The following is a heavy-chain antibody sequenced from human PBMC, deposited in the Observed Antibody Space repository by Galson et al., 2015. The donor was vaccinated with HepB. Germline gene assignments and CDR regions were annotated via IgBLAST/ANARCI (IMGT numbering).Heavy chain of an antibody. CDR3: ARDPGAGAVDV. Sequence: SLRLSCAASGFTFNIYWMTWVRQAPGKGLEWVANIKEDGSEESYVGPVQGRFTIFRDNAKDSLYLQMNSLRVEDTAVYYCARDPGAGAVDVWGKGTSVTVSS. CDR1: GFTFNIYW. V-gene: IGHV3-7*03. CDR2: IKEDGSEE. D-gene: IGHD3-10*01. J-gene: IGHJ6*04.